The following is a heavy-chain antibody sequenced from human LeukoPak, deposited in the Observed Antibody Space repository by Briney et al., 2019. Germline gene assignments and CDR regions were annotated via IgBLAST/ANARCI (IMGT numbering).Heavy chain of an antibody. J-gene: IGHJ4*02. CDR3: ARRYYDILTDPSYFDC. D-gene: IGHD3-9*01. V-gene: IGHV5-51*01. CDR1: GYSFSNYW. CDR2: ILPGNSDT. Sequence: GESLKISCKGSGYSFSNYWIGWVRQMPGKGLEWVGIILPGNSDTRYSPSFQGQVTMSSDKSISTRYLQWSSLKAADTAMYYCARRYYDILTDPSYFDCWGQGTLVTVSS.